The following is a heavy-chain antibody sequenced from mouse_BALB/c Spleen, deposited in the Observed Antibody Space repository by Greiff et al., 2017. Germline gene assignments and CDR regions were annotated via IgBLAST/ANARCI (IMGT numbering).Heavy chain of an antibody. CDR3: ARDKDYGYPDY. J-gene: IGHJ2*01. CDR2: IRNKANGYTT. V-gene: IGHV7-3*02. Sequence: EVKVVESGGGLVQPGGSLRLSCATSGFTFTDYYMSWVRQPPGKALEWLGFIRNKANGYTTEYSASVKGRFTISRDNSQSILYLQMNTLRAEDSATYYCARDKDYGYPDYWGQGTTLTVSS. CDR1: GFTFTDYY. D-gene: IGHD2-2*01.